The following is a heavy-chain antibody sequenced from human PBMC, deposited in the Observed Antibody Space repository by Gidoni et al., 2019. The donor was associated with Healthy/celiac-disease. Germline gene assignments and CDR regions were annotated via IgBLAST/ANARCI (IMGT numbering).Heavy chain of an antibody. J-gene: IGHJ6*02. CDR2: INQSGST. CDR1: GGSFSGYY. V-gene: IGHV4-34*01. D-gene: IGHD3-3*01. CDR3: ARGACWSGYYSVRYYYYGMDV. Sequence: QVQLQQWGAGLLKPSETLSPTCAVYGGSFSGYYWSWNRQPPGKGLEWIGEINQSGSTNYNPSLKGRVTISVETSKNQFSLKLSSVTAADTAVYYCARGACWSGYYSVRYYYYGMDVWGQGTTVTVSS.